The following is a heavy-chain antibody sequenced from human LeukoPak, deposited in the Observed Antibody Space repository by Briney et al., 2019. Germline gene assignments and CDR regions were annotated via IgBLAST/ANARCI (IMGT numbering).Heavy chain of an antibody. Sequence: GGSLRLSCAASGFTFSDHYMDWVRQAPGKGLEWVGRTRKKTNSYTTEYAASVKGRFSISRDDLKNSLYLQMNSLKIEDTAVDYCARIAKGVGVDYWGQGTLVTVSS. CDR2: TRKKTNSYTT. V-gene: IGHV3-72*01. CDR1: GFTFSDHY. D-gene: IGHD2-15*01. J-gene: IGHJ4*02. CDR3: ARIAKGVGVDY.